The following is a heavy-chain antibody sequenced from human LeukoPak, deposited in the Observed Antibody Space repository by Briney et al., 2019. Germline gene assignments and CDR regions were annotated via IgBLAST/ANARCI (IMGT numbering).Heavy chain of an antibody. CDR3: ARASGGDIVVVPAARRLDY. J-gene: IGHJ4*02. CDR2: INHGGST. CDR1: GGSFSGYY. V-gene: IGHV4-34*01. Sequence: PSETLSLTCAVYGGSFSGYYWCWIRQPPGKGLECIWEINHGGSTNYNSPLKSRVTISVDTSKNQFSLKLSSVTAADTAVYYCARASGGDIVVVPAARRLDYWGQGTLVTVSS. D-gene: IGHD2-2*01.